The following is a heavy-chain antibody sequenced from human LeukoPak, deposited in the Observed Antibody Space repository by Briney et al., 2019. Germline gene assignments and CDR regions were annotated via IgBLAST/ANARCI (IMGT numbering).Heavy chain of an antibody. J-gene: IGHJ5*02. CDR3: ARDSYQDYYGRFDP. D-gene: IGHD3-10*01. Sequence: GGSLRLSCAASGFSFSNHGTHWVRQAPGKRLEWVAVIWDDGNNKRYANSVNGRFTISRDNSENTLYLQMNCLTAEDTAMYYCARDSYQDYYGRFDPWGQGTLVIVSS. CDR2: IWDDGNNK. CDR1: GFSFSNHG. V-gene: IGHV3-33*01.